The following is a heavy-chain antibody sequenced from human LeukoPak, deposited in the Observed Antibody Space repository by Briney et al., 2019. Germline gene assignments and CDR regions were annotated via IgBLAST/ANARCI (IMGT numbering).Heavy chain of an antibody. CDR1: GFTFSTYA. J-gene: IGHJ4*02. Sequence: PGGSLRLSCAASGFTFSTYAMSWVRQAPGKGLEWVSAITAGVGTTYYADSVKGRFTVSRDDSKNTLYLQMNSLRAEDTAVYYCAKGGYGTDYWGQGTLVTVSS. V-gene: IGHV3-23*01. D-gene: IGHD5-18*01. CDR2: ITAGVGTT. CDR3: AKGGYGTDY.